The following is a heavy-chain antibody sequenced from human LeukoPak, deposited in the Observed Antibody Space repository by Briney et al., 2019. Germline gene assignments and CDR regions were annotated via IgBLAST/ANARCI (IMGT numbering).Heavy chain of an antibody. V-gene: IGHV3-21*01. CDR3: ARVAPYSNYGPERPYYYYYMDV. J-gene: IGHJ6*03. D-gene: IGHD4-11*01. CDR1: GFTFSSYN. CDR2: ISSSSSYI. Sequence: KPGGSLRLSCAASGFTFSSYNMNWVRQAPGKGLEWVSFISSSSSYIYYADSVKGRFTISRDNAKNSLYLQMNSLRAEDTAVYYCARVAPYSNYGPERPYYYYYMDVWGKGTTVTVSS.